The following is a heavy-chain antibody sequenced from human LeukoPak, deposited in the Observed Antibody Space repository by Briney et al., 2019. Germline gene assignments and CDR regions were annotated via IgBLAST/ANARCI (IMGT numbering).Heavy chain of an antibody. J-gene: IGHJ4*02. D-gene: IGHD2-15*01. CDR2: IIPIFGTA. CDR3: AREYPSGGSCYGY. V-gene: IGHV1-69*13. CDR1: GGTFSSYA. Sequence: ASVTVSCKAPGGTFSSYAISGVRQAPGQGLEWMGGIIPIFGTANYAQKFQGRVTITADESTSTAYMELSSLRSEDTAVYYCAREYPSGGSCYGYWGQGTLVTVSS.